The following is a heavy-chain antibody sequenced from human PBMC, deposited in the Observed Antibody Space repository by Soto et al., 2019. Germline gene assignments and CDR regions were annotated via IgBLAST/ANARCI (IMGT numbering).Heavy chain of an antibody. CDR1: GYTFTNYG. CDR2: ISAQNGNR. CDR3: ARPVTSPDHLDI. V-gene: IGHV1-18*01. Sequence: QVQLVQSGAEVKKPGASVKVSCKTSGYTFTNYGVSWVRLAPGQGLEWMGWISAQNGNRDYAQKFQGRVTMTTDTSTSTAYMELGKLRSDDAAVYYCARPVTSPDHLDIWGQGTMVTVSS. D-gene: IGHD4-4*01. J-gene: IGHJ3*02.